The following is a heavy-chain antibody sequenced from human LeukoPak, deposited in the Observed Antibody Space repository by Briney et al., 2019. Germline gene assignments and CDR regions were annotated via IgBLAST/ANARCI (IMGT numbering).Heavy chain of an antibody. J-gene: IGHJ5*02. V-gene: IGHV3-21*01. CDR2: ITNTGSYI. Sequence: NPGGSLRLSCAASGFTFSSYSMNWVRQAPGKGLEWVSAITNTGSYIYYTDSVKGRFTISRDNAKNSLYLQMNSLRAEDTAVYYCARRYSSSGSWFDPWGQGTLVTVSS. CDR3: ARRYSSSGSWFDP. D-gene: IGHD6-13*01. CDR1: GFTFSSYS.